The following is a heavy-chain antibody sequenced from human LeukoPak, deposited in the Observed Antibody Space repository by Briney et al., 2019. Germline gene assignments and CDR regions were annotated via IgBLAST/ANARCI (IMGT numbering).Heavy chain of an antibody. CDR2: IKSDGSNT. J-gene: IGHJ4*02. Sequence: GGSLRLSCAASGFTFSNYWMHWVRQAPGKGLVWVSRIKSDGSNTNYADSVKGRFTISRDNAKNTLHLQMNSLRAEDTAVYYCARGGYYGSGRYYFDSWGQGTLVTVSS. CDR1: GFTFSNYW. CDR3: ARGGYYGSGRYYFDS. V-gene: IGHV3-74*01. D-gene: IGHD3-3*01.